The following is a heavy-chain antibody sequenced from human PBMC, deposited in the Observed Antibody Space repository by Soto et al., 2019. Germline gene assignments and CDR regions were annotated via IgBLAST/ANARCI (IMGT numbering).Heavy chain of an antibody. J-gene: IGHJ4*02. CDR3: AREGLRPQWDY. CDR2: ISHDENNQ. V-gene: IGHV3-30-3*01. D-gene: IGHD4-17*01. CDR1: GFTFNLYA. Sequence: QVQLVESGGGVVQPGRSLRLSCAASGFTFNLYAMHWARQAPGKGLEWVAVISHDENNQFYADSVKGRFTISRDNSQNTLFLQMNSLTADDTAVYYCAREGLRPQWDYWGQGTLVTVSS.